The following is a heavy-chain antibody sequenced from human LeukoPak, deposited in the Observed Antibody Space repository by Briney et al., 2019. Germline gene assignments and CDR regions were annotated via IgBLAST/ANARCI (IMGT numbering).Heavy chain of an antibody. V-gene: IGHV1-69*13. CDR2: IIPIFGTA. Sequence: ASVKVSCKASGGTFSSYAISWVRQAPGRGLEWMGGIIPIFGTANYAQKFQGRVTITADESTSTAYMELSSPRSEDTAVYYCARALVVVVVAISYYYYYMDVWGKGTTVTISS. CDR1: GGTFSSYA. CDR3: ARALVVVVVAISYYYYYMDV. D-gene: IGHD2-15*01. J-gene: IGHJ6*03.